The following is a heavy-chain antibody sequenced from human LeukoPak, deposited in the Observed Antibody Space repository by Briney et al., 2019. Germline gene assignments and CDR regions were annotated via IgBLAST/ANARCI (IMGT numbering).Heavy chain of an antibody. Sequence: PSQTLSLTCAVSGGSISSGGYSWSWIRQPPGKGLEWIGYIYHSGSTYYNPSLKSRVTISVDTSKNQVSLKVNSVSAADTAVYYCAKDSGNAPDHFYYRGQGILVTVSS. CDR1: GGSISSGGYS. V-gene: IGHV4-30-2*01. J-gene: IGHJ4*02. CDR2: IYHSGST. CDR3: AKDSGNAPDHFYY.